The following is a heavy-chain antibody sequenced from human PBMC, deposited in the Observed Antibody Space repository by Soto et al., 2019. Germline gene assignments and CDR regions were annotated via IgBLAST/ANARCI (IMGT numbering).Heavy chain of an antibody. CDR3: ARELSGYDFLVYYYYGMDV. CDR1: GFTFSSYA. J-gene: IGHJ6*02. CDR2: ISYDGSNK. Sequence: QVPLVESGGGVVQPGRSLRLSCAASGFTFSSYAMHWVRQAPGKGLEWVAVISYDGSNKYYADSVKGRFTISRDNSKNTLYLQMNSLRAEDTAVYYCARELSGYDFLVYYYYGMDVWGQGTTVTVSS. D-gene: IGHD5-12*01. V-gene: IGHV3-30-3*01.